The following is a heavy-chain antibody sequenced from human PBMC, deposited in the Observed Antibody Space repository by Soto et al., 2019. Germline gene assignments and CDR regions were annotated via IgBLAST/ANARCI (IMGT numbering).Heavy chain of an antibody. Sequence: SETLSLTCTVSGGSISSGCYYWSWLRPHTGKGLEWIGYIYYSGSTYYNPSLKSRVTISVDTSKNQFSLKLSSVTAADTAVYYCARHGNWNSGVDWFDPWGQGTLVTVSS. CDR2: IYYSGST. J-gene: IGHJ5*02. CDR1: GGSISSGCYY. D-gene: IGHD1-7*01. V-gene: IGHV4-61*01. CDR3: ARHGNWNSGVDWFDP.